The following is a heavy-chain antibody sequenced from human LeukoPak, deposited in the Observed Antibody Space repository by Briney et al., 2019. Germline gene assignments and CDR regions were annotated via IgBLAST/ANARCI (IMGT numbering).Heavy chain of an antibody. CDR1: GFTFSNYA. Sequence: GRSLRLSCAASGFTFSNYAMHWVRQAPGKGLEWVAVISYDGSNKYYADSVKGRFTISRDNSKNTLYLQMNSLRAEDTAVYYCARDDYLYYFDYWGQGTLVTVSS. J-gene: IGHJ4*02. V-gene: IGHV3-30*04. D-gene: IGHD3-16*01. CDR2: ISYDGSNK. CDR3: ARDDYLYYFDY.